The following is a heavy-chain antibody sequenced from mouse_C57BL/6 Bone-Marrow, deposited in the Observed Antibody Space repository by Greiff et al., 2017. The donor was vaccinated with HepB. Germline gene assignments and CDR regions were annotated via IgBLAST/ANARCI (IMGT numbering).Heavy chain of an antibody. CDR1: GFSFTSYG. CDR3: AREADYSKCWYFDV. V-gene: IGHV2-2*01. CDR2: IWSGGST. Sequence: QVHLKQSGPGLVQPSQSLSITCTVSGFSFTSYGVHWVRQSPGKGLEWLGVIWSGGSTDYNAAFISRLSISKDNSKSKVFFKMNSLQADDTAIYYCAREADYSKCWYFDVWGTGTTVTVSS. D-gene: IGHD2-5*01. J-gene: IGHJ1*03.